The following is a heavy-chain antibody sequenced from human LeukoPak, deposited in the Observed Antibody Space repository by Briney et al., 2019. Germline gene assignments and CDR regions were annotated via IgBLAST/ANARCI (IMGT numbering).Heavy chain of an antibody. CDR1: GGSISSGSYY. V-gene: IGHV4-61*02. J-gene: IGHJ4*02. CDR2: IYTSGST. Sequence: SQTLSLTCTVYGGSISSGSYYWSWIRQPAGKGLEWIGRIYTSGSTNYNPSLKSRVTISVDTSKNQFSLKLSSVTAADTAVYYCARAGGLQPDYWGQGTLVTVSS. CDR3: ARAGGLQPDY. D-gene: IGHD5-24*01.